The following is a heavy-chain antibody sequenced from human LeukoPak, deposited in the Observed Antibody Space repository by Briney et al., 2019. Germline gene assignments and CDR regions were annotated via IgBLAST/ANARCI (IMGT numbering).Heavy chain of an antibody. Sequence: SETLSLTCTVSGGSISSYYWSWIRQPAGKGLEWIGRIHSSGSINYNPSLKSRVTMSVDTSKNQFSLKLSSVTAADTAVYYCARGAYYYGSGSYFDPWGQGTLVTVSS. V-gene: IGHV4-4*07. CDR1: GGSISSYY. CDR2: IHSSGSI. J-gene: IGHJ5*02. CDR3: ARGAYYYGSGSYFDP. D-gene: IGHD3-10*01.